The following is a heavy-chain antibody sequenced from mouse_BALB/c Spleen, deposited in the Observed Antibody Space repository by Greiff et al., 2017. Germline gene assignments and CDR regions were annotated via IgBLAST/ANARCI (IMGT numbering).Heavy chain of an antibody. CDR3: AREGAGTYYAMDY. J-gene: IGHJ4*01. Sequence: QVQLQQSAAELARPGASVKMSCKASGYTFTTYTMHWVKQRPGQGLEWIGYINPSSGYTEYNQKFKDKTTLTADKSSSTAYMQLSSLTSEDSAVYYCAREGAGTYYAMDYWGQGTSVTVSS. CDR2: INPSSGYT. D-gene: IGHD4-1*01. V-gene: IGHV1-4*02. CDR1: GYTFTTYT.